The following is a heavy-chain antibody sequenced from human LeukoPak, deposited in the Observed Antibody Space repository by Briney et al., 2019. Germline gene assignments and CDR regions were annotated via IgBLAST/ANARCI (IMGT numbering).Heavy chain of an antibody. CDR3: ARDTEMSSGWLFDY. D-gene: IGHD6-19*01. CDR2: IWYDGSNK. J-gene: IGHJ4*02. V-gene: IGHV3-33*01. Sequence: PGGSLRLSCAASGFTFSSYGMHWVRQAPGKGLEWVAVIWYDGSNKYYADSVEGRFTISRDNSKNTLYLQMNSLRAEDTAVYYCARDTEMSSGWLFDYWGQGTLVTVSS. CDR1: GFTFSSYG.